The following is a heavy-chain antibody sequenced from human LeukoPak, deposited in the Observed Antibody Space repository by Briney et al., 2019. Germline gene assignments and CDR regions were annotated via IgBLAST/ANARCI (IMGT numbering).Heavy chain of an antibody. Sequence: GGSLRLSCTASGFTFSNYGMHWVRQAPGKGLEWVAVMWVWNDGSNEYYADSVKGRFTIARDNSKNTLYLQMVSLRAEDTADYYCARDRFPHDDAHYGMDVWGQGTTVTASS. J-gene: IGHJ6*02. CDR3: ARDRFPHDDAHYGMDV. D-gene: IGHD3-16*01. CDR1: GFTFSNYG. CDR2: MWVWNDGSNE. V-gene: IGHV3-33*01.